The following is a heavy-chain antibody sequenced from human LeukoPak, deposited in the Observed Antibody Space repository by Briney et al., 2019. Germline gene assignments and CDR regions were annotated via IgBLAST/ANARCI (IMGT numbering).Heavy chain of an antibody. CDR2: IYYTGKT. Sequence: SETLSLTCTVSGDSVSNGNYYWSWLRQPPGKALEWIGYIYYTGKTYYNPSLEGRVTILVDTSRNHFSVKLSSVTAADTAVYYCAGSQNYYGSGDYWSQGTLVTVSS. J-gene: IGHJ4*02. CDR3: AGSQNYYGSGDY. V-gene: IGHV4-61*03. CDR1: GDSVSNGNYY. D-gene: IGHD3-10*01.